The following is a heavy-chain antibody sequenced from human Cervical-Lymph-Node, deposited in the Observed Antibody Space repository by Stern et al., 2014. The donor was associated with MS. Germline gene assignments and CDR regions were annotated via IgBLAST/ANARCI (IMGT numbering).Heavy chain of an antibody. CDR2: IIPIVGTA. D-gene: IGHD3-22*01. V-gene: IGHV1-69*01. CDR1: GGTFSIYA. J-gene: IGHJ4*02. Sequence: VQLEESGAEVKKPGSSVKVSCTASGGTFSIYAINWVRQAPGQGPEWMGGIIPIVGTASYAQKFQGRVTITADESTSTAYMELSSLRSEDTAVYYCTRDRRHYDTSGGYYFDSWGQGTLVTVSS. CDR3: TRDRRHYDTSGGYYFDS.